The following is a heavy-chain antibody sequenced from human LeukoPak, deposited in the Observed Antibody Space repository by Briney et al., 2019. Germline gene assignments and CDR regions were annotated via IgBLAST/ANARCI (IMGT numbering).Heavy chain of an antibody. V-gene: IGHV3-30-3*02. CDR3: AKDPKQWLGPNYFDY. Sequence: PGGSLRLSCAASGFTFSSYAMHWVRQAPGKGLEWVAVISYDGSNKYYADSVKGRFTISRDNSKNTLYLQMNSLRAEDTAVYYCAKDPKQWLGPNYFDYWGQGTLVTVSS. CDR1: GFTFSSYA. D-gene: IGHD6-19*01. CDR2: ISYDGSNK. J-gene: IGHJ4*02.